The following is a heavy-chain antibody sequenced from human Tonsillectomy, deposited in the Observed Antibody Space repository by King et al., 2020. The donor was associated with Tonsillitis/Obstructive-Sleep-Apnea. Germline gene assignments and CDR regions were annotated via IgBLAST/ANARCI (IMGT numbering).Heavy chain of an antibody. CDR1: GYTFTTFA. V-gene: IGHV7-4-1*02. CDR2: INTRTGNP. D-gene: IGHD6-13*01. CDR3: ARTAGPPYFDY. Sequence: VQLVESGSELKKPGASVTVSCTASGYTFTTFAMNWVRQAPGHGLEWMGWINTRTGNPTYAQGFTGRFVFSLDTSVNSAYLQISTLKGEDTAVYYCARTAGPPYFDYWGQGSLVTVSS. J-gene: IGHJ4*02.